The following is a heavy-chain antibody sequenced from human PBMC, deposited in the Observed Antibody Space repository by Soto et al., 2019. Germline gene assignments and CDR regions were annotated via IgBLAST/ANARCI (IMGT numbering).Heavy chain of an antibody. CDR1: GYTFTSYY. V-gene: IGHV1-46*03. D-gene: IGHD3-22*01. CDR2: INPSGGST. CDR3: ARVAYYYDSSGLYGMDV. Sequence: ASVKVSCKASGYTFTSYYMHWVRQAPGQGLEWMGIINPSGGSTSYAQKFQGRVTMTRDTSTSTVYVELSSLRSEDTAVYYCARVAYYYDSSGLYGMDVWGQGTTVTVSS. J-gene: IGHJ6*02.